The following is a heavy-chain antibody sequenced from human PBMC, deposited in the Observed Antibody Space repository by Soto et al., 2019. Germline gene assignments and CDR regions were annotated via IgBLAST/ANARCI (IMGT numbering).Heavy chain of an antibody. CDR1: GFTFSNAW. Sequence: PGGFLRLSCAASGFTFSNAWMSWVRQAPGKGLEWVGRIKSKTDGGTTDYAAPVKGRFTISRDDSKNTLYLQMNSLKTEDTAVYYCTTDTAMVMAYYYYYMDVWGKGTTVTVSS. CDR3: TTDTAMVMAYYYYYMDV. J-gene: IGHJ6*03. D-gene: IGHD5-18*01. CDR2: IKSKTDGGTT. V-gene: IGHV3-15*01.